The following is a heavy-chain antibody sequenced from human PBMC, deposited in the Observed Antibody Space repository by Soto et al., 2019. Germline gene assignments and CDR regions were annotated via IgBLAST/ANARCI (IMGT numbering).Heavy chain of an antibody. CDR1: GFTFSSYS. CDR2: ISSSSSYI. J-gene: IGHJ4*02. Sequence: PGGSLRLSCAASGFTFSSYSMNWVRQAPGKGLEWVSSISSSSSYIYYADSVKGRFTISRDNAKNSLYLQMNSLRAEDTAVYYCARDISPRSYDSTCFDYWGQGTLVTVSS. D-gene: IGHD3-3*01. CDR3: ARDISPRSYDSTCFDY. V-gene: IGHV3-21*01.